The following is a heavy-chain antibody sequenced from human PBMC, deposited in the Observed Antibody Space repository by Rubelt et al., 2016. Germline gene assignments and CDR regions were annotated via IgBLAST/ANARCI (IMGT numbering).Heavy chain of an antibody. D-gene: IGHD6-19*01. J-gene: IGHJ4*02. CDR3: AREGIAVAGANDY. CDR2: INPNSGGT. Sequence: MHWVRQAPGQGLEWMGRINPNSGGTNYAQKFQGRVTMTRDTSISTAYMELSRLKSDDTAVYYCAREGIAVAGANDYWGQGTLVTVSS. V-gene: IGHV1-2*06.